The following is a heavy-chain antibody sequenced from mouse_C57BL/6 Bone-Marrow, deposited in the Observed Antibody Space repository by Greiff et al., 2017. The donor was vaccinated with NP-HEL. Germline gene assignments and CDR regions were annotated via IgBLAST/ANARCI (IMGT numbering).Heavy chain of an antibody. CDR3: AKAGFYYDGFAY. J-gene: IGHJ3*01. D-gene: IGHD1-1*01. Sequence: VQLVESGPGLVQPSQSLSITCTVSGFSLTSYGVHWVRQSPGKGLEWLGVRWRGGSTDYNAALMSRLSITKANSKSQFFFNMTSLQADDTAIYYCAKAGFYYDGFAYWGQGTLVTVSA. CDR1: GFSLTSYG. V-gene: IGHV2-5*01. CDR2: RWRGGST.